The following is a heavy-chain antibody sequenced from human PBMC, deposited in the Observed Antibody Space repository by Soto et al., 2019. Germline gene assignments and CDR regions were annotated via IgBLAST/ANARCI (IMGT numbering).Heavy chain of an antibody. D-gene: IGHD1-26*01. Sequence: ASVKVSCKASGYTFTGYDINWVRQATGQGLERMGWMNPNSGNTGYVQRFQGRVTMTRNTSISTAYVELSSLRSEDTAVYYCARGIVGPTAGYWGQGTLVTVSS. CDR2: MNPNSGNT. V-gene: IGHV1-8*01. CDR3: ARGIVGPTAGY. CDR1: GYTFTGYD. J-gene: IGHJ4*02.